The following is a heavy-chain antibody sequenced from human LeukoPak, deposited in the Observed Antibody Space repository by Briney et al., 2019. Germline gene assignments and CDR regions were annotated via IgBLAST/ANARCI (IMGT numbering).Heavy chain of an antibody. D-gene: IGHD3-22*01. CDR2: ISGSGGST. CDR3: AKRDSSGQYYFDY. CDR1: GFTFSNYA. J-gene: IGHJ4*01. Sequence: GGSLRLSCAASGFTFSNYALSWVRQAPGKGLEWVSDISGSGGSTYYADSVKGRFTISRDNSKNTMYLQMNSLRAEDTAVFYCAKRDSSGQYYFDYWGQGALVTVSS. V-gene: IGHV3-23*01.